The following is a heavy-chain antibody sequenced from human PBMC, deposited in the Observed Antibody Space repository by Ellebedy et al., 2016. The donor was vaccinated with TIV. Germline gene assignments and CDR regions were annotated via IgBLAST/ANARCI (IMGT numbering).Heavy chain of an antibody. CDR1: GYSFTSYW. V-gene: IGHV5-51*01. CDR2: IYPGDSDT. D-gene: IGHD5-12*01. J-gene: IGHJ6*02. Sequence: GESLKISCKGSGYSFTSYWIGWVRQMPGKGLQWMGIIYPGDSDTRYSPSFQGQVTISADKSISTAYLQWSSLKASDTAMYYCARADKSGYGYYYYGMDVWGQGTTVTVSS. CDR3: ARADKSGYGYYYYGMDV.